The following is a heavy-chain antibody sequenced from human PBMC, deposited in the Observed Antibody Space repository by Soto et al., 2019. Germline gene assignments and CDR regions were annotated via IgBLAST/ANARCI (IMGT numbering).Heavy chain of an antibody. J-gene: IGHJ6*02. Sequence: QVQLQESGPGLVKPSGTLSLTCAVSGGSISSSNWWSWVRQPPGKGLEWIGEIYHSGSTNYNPSLKTRVTISVDKSKNQCALKLSSVTAADTAVYYCASVRGGYYYAMDVWGQGTTVTVSS. V-gene: IGHV4-4*02. D-gene: IGHD3-10*02. CDR1: GGSISSSNW. CDR3: ASVRGGYYYAMDV. CDR2: IYHSGST.